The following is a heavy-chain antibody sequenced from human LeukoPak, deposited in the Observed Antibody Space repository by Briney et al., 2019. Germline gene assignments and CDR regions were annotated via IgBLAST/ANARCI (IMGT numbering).Heavy chain of an antibody. V-gene: IGHV3-33*08. J-gene: IGHJ2*01. CDR1: GFTFSTYG. Sequence: GGSLRLSCAASGFTFSTYGMHWVRQAPGMGLEWVAVIWYDGSNQIYADSVKGRFTISRDNSKKTLYLQINSLRAEDTSVYYCARDRNRERPTWYLDLWGRGTLVTVSS. D-gene: IGHD1-14*01. CDR2: IWYDGSNQ. CDR3: ARDRNRERPTWYLDL.